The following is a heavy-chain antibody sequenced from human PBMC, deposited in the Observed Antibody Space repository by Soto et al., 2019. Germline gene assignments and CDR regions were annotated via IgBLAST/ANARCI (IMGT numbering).Heavy chain of an antibody. Sequence: EGQLLQSGGDLVQPGGSLRLSCAGSGLTLRSYAMTWIRQTPEKGLEWVSTISGRSGVPSYADSVNGRFTVSRDNSKNTLELQRNSLRPDDTAIYYCAKGGPFTGGFDPWGQGTLVTVAS. V-gene: IGHV3-23*01. D-gene: IGHD3-16*01. CDR2: ISGRSGVP. J-gene: IGHJ5*02. CDR1: GLTLRSYA. CDR3: AKGGPFTGGFDP.